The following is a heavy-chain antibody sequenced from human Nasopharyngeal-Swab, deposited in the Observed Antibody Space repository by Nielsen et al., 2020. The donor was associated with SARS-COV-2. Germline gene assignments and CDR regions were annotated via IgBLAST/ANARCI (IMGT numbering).Heavy chain of an antibody. CDR2: IYTSGST. Sequence: GSLRLSCTVSGGSISSYYWSWIRQPAGKGLEWIGRIYTSGSTNYNPSLKSRVTMSVDTSKNQFSLKLSSVTAADTAVYYCAGGSFSGVAPDDTLDYWGQGTLVTVSS. J-gene: IGHJ4*02. V-gene: IGHV4-4*07. CDR1: GGSISSYY. D-gene: IGHD1-26*01. CDR3: AGGSFSGVAPDDTLDY.